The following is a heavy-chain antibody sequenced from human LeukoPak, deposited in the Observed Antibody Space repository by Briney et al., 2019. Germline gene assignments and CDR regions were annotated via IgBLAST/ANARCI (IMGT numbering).Heavy chain of an antibody. CDR2: IYSGGST. CDR1: GFTVSSNY. CDR3: ARIVGATTGRAFDI. V-gene: IGHV3-66*02. D-gene: IGHD1-26*01. J-gene: IGHJ3*02. Sequence: GGSLRLSCAASGFTVSSNYMSWVRQAPGKGLEWVSVIYSGGSTYYADSVKGRFTISRDNSKNTLYLQMNSLRAEDTAVYYCARIVGATTGRAFDIWGQGTMVTVSS.